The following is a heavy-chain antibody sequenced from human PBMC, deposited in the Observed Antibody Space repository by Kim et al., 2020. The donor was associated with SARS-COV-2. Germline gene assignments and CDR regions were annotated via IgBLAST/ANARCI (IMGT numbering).Heavy chain of an antibody. J-gene: IGHJ4*02. CDR2: INPNSGGT. D-gene: IGHD2-2*01. CDR1: GYTFTGYY. Sequence: ASVKVSCKASGYTFTGYYMHWVRQAPGQGLEWMGWINPNSGGTNYAQKFQGRVTMTRDTSISTAYMELSRLRSDDTAVYYCAREKDPIVVVPAAPFYWGQGTLVTVSS. V-gene: IGHV1-2*02. CDR3: AREKDPIVVVPAAPFY.